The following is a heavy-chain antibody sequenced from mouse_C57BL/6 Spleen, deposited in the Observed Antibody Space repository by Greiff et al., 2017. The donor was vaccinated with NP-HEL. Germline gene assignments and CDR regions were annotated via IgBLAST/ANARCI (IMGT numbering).Heavy chain of an antibody. CDR2: IYPGDGDT. D-gene: IGHD1-1*01. V-gene: IGHV1-80*01. Sequence: QVQLQQSGAELVKPGASVKISCKASGYAFSSYWMNWVKQRPGKGLEWIGQIYPGDGDTNYKGKFKGKATLTADKYSSTAYMQLSSLTSEDSAVYFFARGDYGSTSWYFDVWGTGTTVTVSS. J-gene: IGHJ1*03. CDR1: GYAFSSYW. CDR3: ARGDYGSTSWYFDV.